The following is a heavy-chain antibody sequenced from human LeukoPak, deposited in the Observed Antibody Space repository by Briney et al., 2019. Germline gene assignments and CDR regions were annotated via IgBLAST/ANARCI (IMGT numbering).Heavy chain of an antibody. D-gene: IGHD3-9*01. Sequence: ASVKVSCKVSGYTLTELSMHWVRQAPGKGLEWMGGFDPEDGETIYAQKFQGRVTMTEDTSTDTAYMELSSLRYEDTAVYYCATGVRYYDILTGYYARYGMDVWGQGTTVTVSS. CDR1: GYTLTELS. CDR2: FDPEDGET. V-gene: IGHV1-24*01. CDR3: ATGVRYYDILTGYYARYGMDV. J-gene: IGHJ6*02.